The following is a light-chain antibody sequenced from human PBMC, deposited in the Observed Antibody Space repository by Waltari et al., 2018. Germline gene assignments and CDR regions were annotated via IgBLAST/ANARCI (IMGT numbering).Light chain of an antibody. V-gene: IGLV1-47*01. J-gene: IGLJ3*02. Sequence: QSVLTQPPSASGTPGPRVTIPCSGSSPNIGSNYGYWYQQLPGTAPKLLIYRNTQRPSGVPDRFSGSKSGPSASLAISGLRSEDEADYYCAAWDDSLSGWVFGGGTKLTVL. CDR3: AAWDDSLSGWV. CDR1: SPNIGSNY. CDR2: RNT.